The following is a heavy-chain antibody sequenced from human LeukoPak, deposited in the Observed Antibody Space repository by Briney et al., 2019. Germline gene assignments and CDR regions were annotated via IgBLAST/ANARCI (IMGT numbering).Heavy chain of an antibody. CDR2: INPNSGGT. Sequence: GASVTVSCTASGYTFTVYYMHWVRQAPGQGLEWMGWINPNSGGTNYAQKFQGRVTMTRETSSSKDYMELRRQRSDDTAVYYCARSPITMVRGVIINFDYWGQGTLFTVSS. CDR3: ARSPITMVRGVIINFDY. J-gene: IGHJ4*02. CDR1: GYTFTVYY. V-gene: IGHV1-2*02. D-gene: IGHD3-10*01.